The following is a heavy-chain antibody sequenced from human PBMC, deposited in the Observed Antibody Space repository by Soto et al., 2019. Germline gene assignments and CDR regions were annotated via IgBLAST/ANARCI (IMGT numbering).Heavy chain of an antibody. CDR3: GRDVGYSYGFFDY. J-gene: IGHJ4*02. CDR1: GYSFTSYW. V-gene: IGHV5-51*01. Sequence: GESLKISCKGSGYSFTSYWIGWVRQMPGKGLEWMGIIYPGDSDTRYSPPFQGQVTISAGKSISTTYLQWSSRKASDAAMYYCGRDVGYSYGFFDYWGQGTLVTVSS. D-gene: IGHD5-18*01. CDR2: IYPGDSDT.